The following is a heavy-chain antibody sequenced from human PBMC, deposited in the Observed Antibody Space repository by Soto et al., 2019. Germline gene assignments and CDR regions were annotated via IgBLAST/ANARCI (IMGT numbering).Heavy chain of an antibody. CDR2: VHHSWGS. CDR1: GGSISSYY. J-gene: IGHJ6*02. CDR3: ARQGFGPLHGLVDV. D-gene: IGHD3-10*01. Sequence: QVQLQESGPGLVKPSETLSLSCTVSGGSISSYYWSWFRQSPGKRMEWIGYVHHSWGSSYNPSLRSPLAISLDTSKSQFSLQVTSVTATDTAVYYCARQGFGPLHGLVDVWGQGTTVTVSS. V-gene: IGHV4-59*08.